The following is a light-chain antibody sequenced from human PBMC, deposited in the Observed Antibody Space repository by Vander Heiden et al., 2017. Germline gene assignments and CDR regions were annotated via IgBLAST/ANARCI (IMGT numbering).Light chain of an antibody. CDR3: QQDDYSPWT. CDR2: AAS. V-gene: IGKV3-20*01. Sequence: ENVLTQSPGTLSLSPGERGTLSCRAGQSVDNNYLAWYQQKPGHPPRVLIYAASIRATGVPDRFSGSGSGTDFTLTISRLEPEDFAVYYCQQDDYSPWTCGQGTKVEIK. CDR1: QSVDNNY. J-gene: IGKJ1*01.